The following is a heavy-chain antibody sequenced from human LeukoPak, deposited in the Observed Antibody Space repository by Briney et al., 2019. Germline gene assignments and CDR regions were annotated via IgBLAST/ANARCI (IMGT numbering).Heavy chain of an antibody. D-gene: IGHD6-6*01. CDR1: GFTFSSYG. V-gene: IGHV3-30*02. CDR2: IRYDGSNK. CDR3: AKDLRRAGSQLVIMDYYYYMDF. J-gene: IGHJ6*03. Sequence: GGSLRLSCAASGFTFSSYGMHWVRQAPGKGLEWVAFIRYDGSNKYYADSVKGRFTISRDNSKNTLHLQMNSLRAEDTAVYYCAKDLRRAGSQLVIMDYYYYMDFWGKGTTVTVSS.